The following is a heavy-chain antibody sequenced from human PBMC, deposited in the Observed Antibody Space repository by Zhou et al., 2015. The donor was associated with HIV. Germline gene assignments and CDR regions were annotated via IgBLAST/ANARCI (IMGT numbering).Heavy chain of an antibody. D-gene: IGHD3-3*02. V-gene: IGHV1-69*06. CDR1: GGTFSSYG. CDR2: ISPIFGTA. Sequence: QVQLVQSGAEVKKPGSSVKVSCRAFGGTFSSYGISWVRQAPGQGLEWMGGISPIFGTANYAQKFQGRVTITADRSTNTAYMELRSLTFEDTAMYYCARRSDISDYFDYWGQGTLVTVSS. CDR3: ARRSDISDYFDY. J-gene: IGHJ4*02.